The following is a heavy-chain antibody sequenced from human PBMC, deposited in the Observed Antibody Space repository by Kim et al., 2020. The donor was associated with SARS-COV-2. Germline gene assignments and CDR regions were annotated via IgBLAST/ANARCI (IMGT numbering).Heavy chain of an antibody. J-gene: IGHJ2*01. CDR1: GGSISSSDYY. D-gene: IGHD2-2*02. Sequence: SETLSLTCTVSGGSISSSDYYWAWIRQPPGKGLEWIGSIYYSGSTYYSGSTYYNPSLKSRVTISVDTSKKQFTLKLSSVTAADTAVYSCARHRGEYCSSTSCYTGGYFDLWGRGTLAT. CDR3: ARHRGEYCSSTSCYTGGYFDL. V-gene: IGHV4-39*01. CDR2: IYYSGSTYYSGST.